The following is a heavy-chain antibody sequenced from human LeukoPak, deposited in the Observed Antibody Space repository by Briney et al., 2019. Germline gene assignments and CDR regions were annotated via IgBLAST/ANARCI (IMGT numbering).Heavy chain of an antibody. CDR2: INHSGST. J-gene: IGHJ3*02. D-gene: IGHD3-22*01. CDR1: GGSISSYY. CDR3: ARVDEYYYDSSGYSSAFDI. Sequence: SETLSLTCTVSGGSISSYYWSWIRQPPGKGLEWIGYINHSGSTNYNPSLKSRVTISVDTSKNQFSLKLSSVTAADTAVYYCARVDEYYYDSSGYSSAFDIWGQGTMVTVSS. V-gene: IGHV4-59*01.